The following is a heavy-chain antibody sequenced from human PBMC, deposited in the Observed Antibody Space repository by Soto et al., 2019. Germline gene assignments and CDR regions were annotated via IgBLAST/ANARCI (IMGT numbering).Heavy chain of an antibody. J-gene: IGHJ4*02. V-gene: IGHV4-59*01. CDR3: ARGGDPYSRHFDY. CDR2: IYYSGST. CDR1: GGSISSYY. D-gene: IGHD6-13*01. Sequence: ASETLSLTCTVSGGSISSYYWSWIRQPPGKGLEWIGYIYYSGSTNYNPSLKSRVTISVDTSKNQFSLKLSSVTAADTAVYYCARGGDPYSRHFDYWGQGTLVTVSS.